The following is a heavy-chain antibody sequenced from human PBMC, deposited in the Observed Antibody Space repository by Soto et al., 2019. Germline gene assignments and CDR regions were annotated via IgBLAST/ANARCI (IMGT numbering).Heavy chain of an antibody. Sequence: EVQLVESGGGLVKPGRSLRLSCTASGFTFGDYAMSWFRQAPGKGLEWVGFIRSKAYGGTTEYAASVKGRFTISRDDSKSIAYLQMNSRKTEDTAGYYCTSHLQYCSGGSCYPTHFDYWGQGTLVTVSS. CDR2: IRSKAYGGTT. D-gene: IGHD2-15*01. V-gene: IGHV3-49*05. J-gene: IGHJ4*02. CDR3: TSHLQYCSGGSCYPTHFDY. CDR1: GFTFGDYA.